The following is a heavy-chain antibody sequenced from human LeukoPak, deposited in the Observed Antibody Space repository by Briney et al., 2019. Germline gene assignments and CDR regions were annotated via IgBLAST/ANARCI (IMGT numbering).Heavy chain of an antibody. V-gene: IGHV1-2*02. CDR3: ARPINSGNYLGAFDI. D-gene: IGHD1-26*01. CDR1: GYTFTDYY. Sequence: ASVKVSCKASGYTFTDYYIHWVRQAPGQGLGWMGWINPNSGGTNYAQKFQGRVTVTRDTSISTAYMELSRLRSDDTAGYYCARPINSGNYLGAFDIWGQGTMVTVSS. CDR2: INPNSGGT. J-gene: IGHJ3*02.